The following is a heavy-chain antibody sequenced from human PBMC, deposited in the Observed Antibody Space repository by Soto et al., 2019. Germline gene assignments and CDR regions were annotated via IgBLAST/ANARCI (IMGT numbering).Heavy chain of an antibody. V-gene: IGHV1-46*03. Sequence: ASVKVSCKASGYTFTTYYMHWVRQAPGQGLEWMGMINPSGNSANYAQKFQGRVTMTRDTSTSAVYMELSSLRSEGTAVYYCGRGWGVPAATFDDWGQGTLVTVSS. CDR2: INPSGNSA. J-gene: IGHJ4*02. CDR3: GRGWGVPAATFDD. CDR1: GYTFTTYY. D-gene: IGHD2-2*01.